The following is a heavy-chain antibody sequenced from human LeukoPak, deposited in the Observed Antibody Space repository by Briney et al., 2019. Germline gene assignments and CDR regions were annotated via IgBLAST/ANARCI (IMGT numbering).Heavy chain of an antibody. V-gene: IGHV3-23*01. CDR2: ISGSGGST. J-gene: IGHJ4*02. CDR1: GFTFSRYA. D-gene: IGHD5-18*01. Sequence: QSGGSLRLSCAASGFTFSRYAMSWVRQAPGKGLEWVSAISGSGGSTYYADSVRGGFTISRDNSKNTLYLQMNSLRAEDTAVYYCAKRGACIQLSFDYWGQGTLVTVSS. CDR3: AKRGACIQLSFDY.